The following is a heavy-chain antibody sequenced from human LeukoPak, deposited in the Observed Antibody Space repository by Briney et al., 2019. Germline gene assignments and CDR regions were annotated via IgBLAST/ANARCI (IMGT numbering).Heavy chain of an antibody. Sequence: PGGSLRLSCAASGFTFSSYTMNWVRQAPGKGLEWVSSISSISSYIFYADSVKGRFTISRDNAKNSLSLQMNSLRAEDTAVYYCARDPRAPDDVAAAGAFDFWGQGALVTVSS. D-gene: IGHD6-13*01. CDR2: ISSISSYI. V-gene: IGHV3-21*01. CDR3: ARDPRAPDDVAAAGAFDF. CDR1: GFTFSSYT. J-gene: IGHJ4*02.